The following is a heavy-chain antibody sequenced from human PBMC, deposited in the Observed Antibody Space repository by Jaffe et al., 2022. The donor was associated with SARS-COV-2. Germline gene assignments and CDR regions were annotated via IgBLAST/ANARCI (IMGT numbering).Heavy chain of an antibody. D-gene: IGHD2-21*02. CDR1: GGTFSNYA. CDR3: ARVGFRSTAISRAILGYGFDI. V-gene: IGHV1-69*01. J-gene: IGHJ3*02. CDR2: IIPIFGTA. Sequence: QVQLVQSGAEVKKPGSSVKVSCKASGGTFSNYAITWVRQAPGQGLEWMGGIIPIFGTATYAQMFQGRVTITADESTSTAYMQLSSLTSEDTAVYYCARVGFRSTAISRAILGYGFDIWGQGTMVTVSS.